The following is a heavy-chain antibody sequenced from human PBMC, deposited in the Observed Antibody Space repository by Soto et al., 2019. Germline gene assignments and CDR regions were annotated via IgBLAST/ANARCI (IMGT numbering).Heavy chain of an antibody. CDR2: MHYSGNT. D-gene: IGHD3-16*01. Sequence: QLQLQESGPGLVKPSETLSLTCTVSGDSIRSDHYYWAWIRQPPGKGLEWIGNMHYSGNTYQNPSLXXRVTIFVDTSKNQVSLKLTSVTAADTSIYYCARQGGNKFDYWGQGTLVTVSS. CDR3: ARQGGNKFDY. J-gene: IGHJ4*02. CDR1: GDSIRSDHYY. V-gene: IGHV4-39*01.